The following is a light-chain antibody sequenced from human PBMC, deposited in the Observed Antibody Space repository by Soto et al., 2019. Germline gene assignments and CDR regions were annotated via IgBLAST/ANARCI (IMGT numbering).Light chain of an antibody. CDR3: QQYGTSPRT. J-gene: IGKJ1*01. CDR1: QTVSASY. Sequence: EIVLTQSPGTLSLSPGERATLSCRAGQTVSASYIAWYQQRPGQAPRLLIYGASSRATGVPDRFSGSGSGTDFTLTISRLEPEDFAMYYCQQYGTSPRTFGQGTKVEIK. CDR2: GAS. V-gene: IGKV3-20*01.